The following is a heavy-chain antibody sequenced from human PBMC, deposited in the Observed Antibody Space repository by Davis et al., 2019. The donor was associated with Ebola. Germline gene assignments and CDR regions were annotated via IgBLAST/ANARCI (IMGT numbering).Heavy chain of an antibody. CDR3: ASYVAVAGFIY. D-gene: IGHD6-19*01. CDR1: GGTFSSYA. J-gene: IGHJ4*02. Sequence: AASVKVSCKASGGTFSSYAISWVRQAPGQGLEWMGWINPNSGGTNYAQKFQGWVTMTRDTSISTAYMELSRLRSDDTAVYYCASYVAVAGFIYWGQGTLVTVSS. V-gene: IGHV1-2*04. CDR2: INPNSGGT.